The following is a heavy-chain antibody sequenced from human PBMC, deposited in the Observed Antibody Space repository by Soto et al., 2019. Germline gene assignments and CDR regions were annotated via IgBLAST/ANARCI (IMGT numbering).Heavy chain of an antibody. J-gene: IGHJ4*02. D-gene: IGHD3-3*01. CDR3: AHRVLRTVFGLVTTTAIYFDF. CDR1: GFSLSTSGVG. CDR2: IYWDDEK. Sequence: QITLNESGPTLVKPTETLTLTCTFSGFSLSTSGVGVGWIRQSPGKAPEWLALIYWDDEKRYSASLKSRLTISKDTSKNQVVLTMANLDPADTATYHCAHRVLRTVFGLVTTTAIYFDFWGQGTPGAVSS. V-gene: IGHV2-5*02.